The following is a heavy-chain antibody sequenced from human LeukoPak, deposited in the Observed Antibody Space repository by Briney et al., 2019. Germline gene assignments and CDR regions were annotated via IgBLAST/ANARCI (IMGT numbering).Heavy chain of an antibody. J-gene: IGHJ4*02. CDR2: LYPGDSDT. CDR1: GYSFTNFW. D-gene: IGHD5-18*01. Sequence: ESLKISCKSSGYSFTNFWIAWVRQMPGKGLEGMAILYPGDSDTRYSPSFQGQVTMSADKSISTAFLQWRSLKASDSAMYYCARGRGYSLGTDFDYWGQGTQVTVSS. V-gene: IGHV5-51*01. CDR3: ARGRGYSLGTDFDY.